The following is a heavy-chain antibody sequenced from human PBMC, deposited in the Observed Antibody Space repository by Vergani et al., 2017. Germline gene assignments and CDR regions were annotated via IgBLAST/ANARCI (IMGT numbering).Heavy chain of an antibody. J-gene: IGHJ4*02. V-gene: IGHV2-5*02. CDR1: GFSLSTSGVG. CDR3: AHVHIWFGELNADY. D-gene: IGHD3-10*01. CDR2: IYWDDDK. Sequence: QITLKESGPTLVKPTQTLTLTCTFSGFSLSTSGVGVGWFRQPPGKALEWLALIYWDDDKRYSPSLKSRLTITKDTSKNQVVLTMTNMDPVDTATYYCAHVHIWFGELNADYWGQGTLVTVSS.